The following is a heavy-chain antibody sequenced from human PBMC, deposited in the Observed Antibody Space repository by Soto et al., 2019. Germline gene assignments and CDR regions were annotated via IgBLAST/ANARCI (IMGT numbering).Heavy chain of an antibody. V-gene: IGHV3-9*01. CDR2: ISWNGGRI. Sequence: DVQLVESGGDLVQPGRSLRLSCAASGSTFDDYAMHWVRQAPGKGLEWVSGISWNGGRIGYADSVKGRFTISRDNAKNSLYLQMNSLRTEDTALYYCAKAPYGDYYYGMDVWGQGTAVTVSS. CDR1: GSTFDDYA. J-gene: IGHJ6*02. D-gene: IGHD4-17*01. CDR3: AKAPYGDYYYGMDV.